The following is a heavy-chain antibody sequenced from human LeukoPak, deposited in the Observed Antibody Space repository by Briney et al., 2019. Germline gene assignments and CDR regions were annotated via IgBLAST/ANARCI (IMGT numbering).Heavy chain of an antibody. V-gene: IGHV4-34*01. D-gene: IGHD4-17*01. CDR1: GGSFSGYY. CDR3: ARQATVTTFSLLKIASTHFDY. CDR2: INHSGST. J-gene: IGHJ4*02. Sequence: SETLSLTSAVYGGSFSGYYWSWIRQPPGKGLEWIGEINHSGSTNYNPSLKSRVTISVDTSKNQFSLKLTSVTAADTAVYYCARQATVTTFSLLKIASTHFDYWGQGTLVTVSS.